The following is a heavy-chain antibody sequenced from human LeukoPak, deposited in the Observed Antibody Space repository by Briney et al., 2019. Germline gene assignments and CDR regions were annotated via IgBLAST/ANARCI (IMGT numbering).Heavy chain of an antibody. CDR1: GASINRHV. CDR3: ARALNPLPGTYYFDY. J-gene: IGHJ4*02. D-gene: IGHD2-15*01. CDR2: IDISGST. Sequence: SKTLCLTCSLSGASINRHVWTSSRQPAGKGLESIGRIDISGSTNYSPSLESRVTMSVDTSKNQFSLNLISVTAADTAVYYCARALNPLPGTYYFDYWGQGTLVTVSS. V-gene: IGHV4-4*07.